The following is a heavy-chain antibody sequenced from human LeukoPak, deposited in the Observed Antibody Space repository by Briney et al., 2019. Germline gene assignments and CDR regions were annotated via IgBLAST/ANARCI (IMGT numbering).Heavy chain of an antibody. D-gene: IGHD5-24*01. CDR3: AREEGRDGYNFPY. V-gene: IGHV1-2*02. Sequence: ASVKVSCKASGYTFTSYYMHWVRQAPGQGLEWMGWINPNSGGTNYAQKFQGRVTMTRDTSISTAYMELSRLRSDDTAVYYCAREEGRDGYNFPYWGQGTLVTVSS. CDR2: INPNSGGT. CDR1: GYTFTSYY. J-gene: IGHJ4*02.